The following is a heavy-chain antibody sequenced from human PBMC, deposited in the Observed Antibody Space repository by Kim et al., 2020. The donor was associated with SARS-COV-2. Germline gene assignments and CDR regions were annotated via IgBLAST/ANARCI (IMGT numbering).Heavy chain of an antibody. Sequence: SETLSLTCTVSGGSISSSSYYWGWIRQPPGKGLEWIGSIYYSGSTYYNPSLKSRVTISVDTSKNQFSLKLSSVTAADTAVYYCARLEGWYFGFDYWGQGT. CDR3: ARLEGWYFGFDY. CDR2: IYYSGST. J-gene: IGHJ4*02. V-gene: IGHV4-39*01. CDR1: GGSISSSSYY. D-gene: IGHD6-19*01.